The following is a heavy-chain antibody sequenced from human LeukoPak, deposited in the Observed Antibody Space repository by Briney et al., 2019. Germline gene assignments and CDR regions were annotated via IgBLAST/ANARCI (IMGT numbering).Heavy chain of an antibody. D-gene: IGHD3-9*01. V-gene: IGHV1-2*02. CDR1: GYTFTGYY. CDR2: INPNSGGT. J-gene: IGHJ6*02. CDR3: AREYFDWLLSGYYYCGMDV. Sequence: GASVKVSCKASGYTFTGYYMHWVRQAPGQGLEWMGWINPNSGGTNYAQKFQGRVTMTRDTSISTAYMELSRLRSDDTAVYYCAREYFDWLLSGYYYCGMDVWGQGTTVTVSS.